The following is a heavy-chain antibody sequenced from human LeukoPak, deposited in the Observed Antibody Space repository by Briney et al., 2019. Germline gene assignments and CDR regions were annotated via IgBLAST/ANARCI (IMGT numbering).Heavy chain of an antibody. CDR3: AKRRRGEAVAGTFDY. J-gene: IGHJ4*02. Sequence: GGSLRLSCAASGFTFSSYAMSWVRQAPGKGLEWVSAISGSGGSTYYADSVKGRFTISGDNSKNTLYLQMNSLRAEDTAVYYCAKRRRGEAVAGTFDYWGQGTLVTVSS. CDR1: GFTFSSYA. CDR2: ISGSGGST. V-gene: IGHV3-23*01. D-gene: IGHD6-19*01.